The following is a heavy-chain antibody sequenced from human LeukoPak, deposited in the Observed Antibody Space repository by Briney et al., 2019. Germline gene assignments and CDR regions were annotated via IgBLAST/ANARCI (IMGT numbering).Heavy chain of an antibody. CDR3: ARSRTDYYDSSGYYYFDY. J-gene: IGHJ4*02. V-gene: IGHV3-74*01. D-gene: IGHD3-22*01. Sequence: GGSLRLSCAASGFTFSNYWMHWVRQAPGKGLVWVSRINTDGSSTSYADSVKGRFTISRDNAKNTLYLQMNSLRAEDTAVYYCARSRTDYYDSSGYYYFDYWGQGTLVTVSS. CDR2: INTDGSST. CDR1: GFTFSNYW.